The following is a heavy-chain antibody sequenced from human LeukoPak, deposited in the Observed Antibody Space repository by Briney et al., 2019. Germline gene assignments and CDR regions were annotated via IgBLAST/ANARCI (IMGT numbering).Heavy chain of an antibody. V-gene: IGHV4-4*02. CDR1: GDSISDKYW. CDR2: VYRSGGT. Sequence: PSETLSLTCAVSGDSISDKYWWRWVRQFPDKGLEWIGEVYRSGGTSYNPSLKSRVTVSIDYSKNQFSLNLRSVTAADTAVYYCGRHARGDSSAAFDLWGQGTMVFVSS. CDR3: GRHARGDSSAAFDL. J-gene: IGHJ3*01. D-gene: IGHD2-21*02.